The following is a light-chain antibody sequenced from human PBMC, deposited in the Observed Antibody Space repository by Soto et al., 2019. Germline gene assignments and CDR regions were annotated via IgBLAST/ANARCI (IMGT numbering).Light chain of an antibody. Sequence: EVVMTQSPATLSVSPGERVTLSCRASQSVSDNLAWYQQKPGQAPRLLIYGASTRATTIPARFSASGSGTEFTLTISSLQSEDFAVYYCQQSNSWPYTFGQGTKLDIK. J-gene: IGKJ2*01. V-gene: IGKV3-15*01. CDR3: QQSNSWPYT. CDR1: QSVSDN. CDR2: GAS.